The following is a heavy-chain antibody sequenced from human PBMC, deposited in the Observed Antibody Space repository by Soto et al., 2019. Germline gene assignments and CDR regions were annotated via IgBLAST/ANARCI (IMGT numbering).Heavy chain of an antibody. V-gene: IGHV1-18*01. CDR3: ARDLYYGGNPEEDY. CDR1: GYTFTSYG. CDR2: ISAYNGNT. J-gene: IGHJ4*02. Sequence: QVQLVQSGAEVKKPGASVKVSCKASGYTFTSYGISWVRQAPGQGLEWMGWISAYNGNTNYAQKLQGRVTXXTXTXXSTAYRELRSLRSDDTAVYYCARDLYYGGNPEEDYWGQGTLVTVSS. D-gene: IGHD4-17*01.